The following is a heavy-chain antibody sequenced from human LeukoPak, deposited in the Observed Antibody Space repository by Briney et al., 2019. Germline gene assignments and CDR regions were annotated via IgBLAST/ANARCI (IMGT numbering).Heavy chain of an antibody. CDR2: VNDDGDRT. D-gene: IGHD1-20*01. J-gene: IGHJ4*02. CDR3: ARVGDLNFYDF. CDR1: GFTFSRYS. Sequence: GGSLRLSCAASGFTFSRYSMHWVRQIPGKGLEYVSAVNDDGDRTYYADSVKARFTISRDNSKNTLFLQMGSLRAEDMAVYYCARVGDLNFYDFWGQGTLVIVSS. V-gene: IGHV3-64*02.